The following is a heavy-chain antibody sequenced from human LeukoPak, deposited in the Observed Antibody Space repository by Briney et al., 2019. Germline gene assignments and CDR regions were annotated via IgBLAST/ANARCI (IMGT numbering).Heavy chain of an antibody. Sequence: SETLSLTCTVSGGSISSYYWSWIRQPPGKGLEWIGYIYYSGSTNYNPSLKSRVTISVDTSKNQFSLKLSSVTAADTAVYYCARHKTYCSGGSCYFFSTNFDAFDIWGQGTMVTVSS. CDR3: ARHKTYCSGGSCYFFSTNFDAFDI. D-gene: IGHD2-15*01. CDR2: IYYSGST. V-gene: IGHV4-59*08. CDR1: GGSISSYY. J-gene: IGHJ3*02.